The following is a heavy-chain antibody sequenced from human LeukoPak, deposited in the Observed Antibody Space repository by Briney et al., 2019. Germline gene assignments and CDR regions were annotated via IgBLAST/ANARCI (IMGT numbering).Heavy chain of an antibody. V-gene: IGHV3-23*01. CDR3: AREPREYCSRIACPNWFGS. CDR2: LPANGGTK. D-gene: IGHD2-2*01. Sequence: GRTLRLLRASSGYILNHHAILWVRQPSGEGRECVSALPANGGTKYEADFVKGRLTISRDNTESTLYLQMNRGRAEETAVYYCAREPREYCSRIACPNWFGSWGQGTLVTVSS. J-gene: IGHJ5*01. CDR1: GYILNHHA.